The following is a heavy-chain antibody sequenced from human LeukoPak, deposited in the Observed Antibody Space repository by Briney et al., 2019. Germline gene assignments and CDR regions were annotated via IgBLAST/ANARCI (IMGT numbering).Heavy chain of an antibody. CDR2: IYYSGST. V-gene: IGHV4-39*07. CDR1: GGSISSSSYC. J-gene: IGHJ2*01. CDR3: ARCPGRSSWYPPRYFDL. Sequence: SETLSLTCTVSGGSISSSSYCWGWIRQPPGKGLEWIGSIYYSGSTYYNPSLKSRVTISVDTSKNQFSLKLSSVTAADTAVYYCARCPGRSSWYPPRYFDLWGRGTLVTVSS. D-gene: IGHD6-13*01.